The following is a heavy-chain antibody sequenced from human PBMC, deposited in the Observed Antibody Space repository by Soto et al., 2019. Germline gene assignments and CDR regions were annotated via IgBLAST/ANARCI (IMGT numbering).Heavy chain of an antibody. J-gene: IGHJ6*03. CDR3: ARGRGGSCSSTSGDAAYYYYYYMDV. D-gene: IGHD2-2*01. V-gene: IGHV1-8*01. CDR1: GYTFTSYD. CDR2: MNPNSGKN. Sequence: ASVKVSCKASGYTFTSYDINWVRQATGQGLEWMGWMNPNSGKNGYAQKYQARVTMSRNTSISTAYMELSSLRSEDTAVYYSARGRGGSCSSTSGDAAYYYYYYMDVWGKGTTVTVSS.